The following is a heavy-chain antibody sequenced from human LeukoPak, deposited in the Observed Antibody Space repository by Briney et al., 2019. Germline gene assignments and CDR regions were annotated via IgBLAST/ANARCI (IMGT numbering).Heavy chain of an antibody. Sequence: GESLKISCQGSGFTFTTSWIGWVRQLPGKGLEWMGNIYPGDSDTRYSPSFQGQVTISADKSINTAYLQWTSLKASDTAMYYCARQLTTLRGFDVWGQGTMVTASS. CDR2: IYPGDSDT. CDR3: ARQLTTLRGFDV. D-gene: IGHD4-11*01. CDR1: GFTFTTSW. V-gene: IGHV5-51*01. J-gene: IGHJ3*01.